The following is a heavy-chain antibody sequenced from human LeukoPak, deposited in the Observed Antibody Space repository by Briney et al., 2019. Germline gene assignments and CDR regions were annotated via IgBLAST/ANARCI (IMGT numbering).Heavy chain of an antibody. CDR2: ISGSGGGT. J-gene: IGHJ4*02. V-gene: IGHV3-23*01. CDR3: AKESGDSSGYYSDY. CDR1: GFSFSSNA. D-gene: IGHD3-22*01. Sequence: GGSLRLSCAASGFSFSSNAMSWVRQAPGKGLEWVSAISGSGGGTYYADSVKGRFTISRDNSKNTVYLQMNSLRADDTAVYYCAKESGDSSGYYSDYWGQGMLVTVSP.